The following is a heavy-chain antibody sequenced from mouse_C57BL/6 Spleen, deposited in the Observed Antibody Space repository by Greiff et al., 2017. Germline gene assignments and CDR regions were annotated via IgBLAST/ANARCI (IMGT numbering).Heavy chain of an antibody. CDR3: AREEDSGYYGSSYDAMDY. CDR2: INPNNGGT. J-gene: IGHJ4*01. V-gene: IGHV1-26*01. CDR1: GYTFTDYY. D-gene: IGHD1-1*01. Sequence: EVQLQESGPELVKPGASVKISCKASGYTFTDYYMNWVKQSHGKSLEWIGDINPNNGGTSYNQKFKGKATLTVDKSSSTAYMELRSLTSEDSAVYYCAREEDSGYYGSSYDAMDYWGQGTSVTVSS.